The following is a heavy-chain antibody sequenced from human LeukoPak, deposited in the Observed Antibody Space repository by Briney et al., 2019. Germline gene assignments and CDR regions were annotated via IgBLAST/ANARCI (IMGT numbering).Heavy chain of an antibody. J-gene: IGHJ4*02. CDR2: ISGSGGST. Sequence: PGGSLRLSCAASGFIFSNYGMNWVRQAPGKGLEWVSAISGSGGSTYYADSVKGRFTISRDNSKNTLYLQMNSLRAEDTAVYYCAKLSWNDKGRFDYWGQGTLVTVSS. CDR3: AKLSWNDKGRFDY. V-gene: IGHV3-23*01. CDR1: GFIFSNYG. D-gene: IGHD1-1*01.